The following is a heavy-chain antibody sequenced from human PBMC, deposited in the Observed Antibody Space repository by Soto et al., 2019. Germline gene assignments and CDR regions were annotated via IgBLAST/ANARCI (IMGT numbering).Heavy chain of an antibody. V-gene: IGHV3-30*03. CDR3: ATAGYSSGWAFDP. J-gene: IGHJ5*02. CDR2: ISYDGSNK. CDR1: GFTFSSYG. D-gene: IGHD6-19*01. Sequence: QVQLGESGGGVVQPGRSLRLSCAASGFTFSSYGMHWVRQAPGKGLERVAGISYDGSNKYYADSVKGRFTISRDNSKNRLYLQMNSLRAEGRAVYYCATAGYSSGWAFDPWGQGTLVTVSS.